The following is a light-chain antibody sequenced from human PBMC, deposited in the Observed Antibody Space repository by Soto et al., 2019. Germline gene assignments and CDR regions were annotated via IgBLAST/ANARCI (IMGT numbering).Light chain of an antibody. CDR1: QSVLYNSNNKNY. J-gene: IGKJ1*01. Sequence: DIVMTQSPDSLAVSLGERATINCKSSQSVLYNSNNKNYLAWYQQKAGQPPKLLIYWASTRESGVPDRFSGSGSGTDFPLTISSLQAEDVALYYCQQYYSTPRTFGQGTKVEIK. CDR2: WAS. V-gene: IGKV4-1*01. CDR3: QQYYSTPRT.